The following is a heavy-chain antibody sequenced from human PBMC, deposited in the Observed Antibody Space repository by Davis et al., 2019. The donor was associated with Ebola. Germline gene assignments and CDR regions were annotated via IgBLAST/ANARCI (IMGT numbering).Heavy chain of an antibody. J-gene: IGHJ6*03. CDR1: GYTFTSYG. V-gene: IGHV1-18*04. CDR2: ISAYNGNT. D-gene: IGHD3-3*01. Sequence: ASVKVSCKASGYTFTSYGISWVRQAPGQGLEWMGWISAYNGNTNYAQKLQGRVTMTTDTSTSTAYMELRSLRSDDTAVYYCAREYYDFWSGYIRNYYYYYMDVWGKGTTVTVSS. CDR3: AREYYDFWSGYIRNYYYYYMDV.